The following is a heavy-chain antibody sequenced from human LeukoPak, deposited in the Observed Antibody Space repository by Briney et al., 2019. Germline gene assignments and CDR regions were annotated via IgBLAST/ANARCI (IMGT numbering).Heavy chain of an antibody. CDR3: ARLYYGSGSYYDY. Sequence: ASVKVSCKASGYTFAGYYMHWVRQAPGQGLEWMGWINPNSGGTNYAQKFQGRVTMTRDTSISTAYMELSRLRSDDTAVYYCARLYYGSGSYYDYWGQGTLVTVSS. CDR1: GYTFAGYY. D-gene: IGHD3-10*01. J-gene: IGHJ4*02. CDR2: INPNSGGT. V-gene: IGHV1-2*02.